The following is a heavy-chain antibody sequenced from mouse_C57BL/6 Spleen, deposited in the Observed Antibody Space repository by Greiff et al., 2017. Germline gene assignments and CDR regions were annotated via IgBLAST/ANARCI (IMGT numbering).Heavy chain of an antibody. CDR2: IYPGGGYT. CDR3: ARGGATEGYFDY. J-gene: IGHJ2*01. V-gene: IGHV1-63*01. Sequence: QVQLKQSGAELVRPGTSVKMSCKASGYTFTNYWIGWAKQRPGHGLEWIGDIYPGGGYTNYNEKFKGKATLTADKSSSTAYMQFSSLTSEDSAIYYCARGGATEGYFDYWGQGTTLTVSS. D-gene: IGHD3-1*01. CDR1: GYTFTNYW.